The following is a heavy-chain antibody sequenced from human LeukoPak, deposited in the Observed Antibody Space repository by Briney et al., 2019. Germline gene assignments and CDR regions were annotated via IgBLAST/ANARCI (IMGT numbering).Heavy chain of an antibody. CDR3: ARVNRYSYGAHDY. V-gene: IGHV3-74*01. D-gene: IGHD5-18*01. CDR1: GFTFSSYW. CDR2: INSDGSST. Sequence: GGSLRLSCAASGFTFSSYWMHWVRQAPGVGLVWVSRINSDGSSTSYADSVKGRFTISRDNAKNTLYLQMNSLRAEDTAVYYCARVNRYSYGAHDYWGQGTLVTVSS. J-gene: IGHJ4*02.